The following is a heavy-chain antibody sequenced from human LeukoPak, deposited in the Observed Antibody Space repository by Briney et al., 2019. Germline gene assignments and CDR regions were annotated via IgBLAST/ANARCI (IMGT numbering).Heavy chain of an antibody. V-gene: IGHV4-34*01. Sequence: PSETLSLTCAVYGGSFSGYYWSWIRQPPGKGLEWIGEINHSGRTNYNPSLKSRVTISVDTSKNQFSLKLSSVTAADTAVYYCARVEYSSSSRWFDPWGQGTLVTVSS. J-gene: IGHJ5*02. D-gene: IGHD6-6*01. CDR2: INHSGRT. CDR1: GGSFSGYY. CDR3: ARVEYSSSSRWFDP.